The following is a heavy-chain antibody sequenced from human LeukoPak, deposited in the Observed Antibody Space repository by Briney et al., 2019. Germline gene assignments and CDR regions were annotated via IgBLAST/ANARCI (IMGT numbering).Heavy chain of an antibody. J-gene: IGHJ4*02. CDR2: IWYDGSNK. D-gene: IGHD1-26*01. CDR3: ARGGGSYLQYYFDY. Sequence: PGRSLRLSCAASGFTFSSYGMHWVLQAPGKGLAGVAVIWYDGSNKYYADSVKGQFTISRDNSKNTLDLQMNSLRAEDTAVYYWARGGGSYLQYYFDYWGQGTLVTVSS. CDR1: GFTFSSYG. V-gene: IGHV3-33*01.